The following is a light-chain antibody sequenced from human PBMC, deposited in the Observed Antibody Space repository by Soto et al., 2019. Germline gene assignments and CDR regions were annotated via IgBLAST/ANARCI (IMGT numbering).Light chain of an antibody. V-gene: IGKV3-11*01. CDR3: QQRSNWPPYT. CDR2: DAF. CDR1: QSVSSY. J-gene: IGKJ2*01. Sequence: EIVLTQSPATLSLSPGERATLSCRASQSVSSYLSWYQQKPGQAPRLLIYDAFNRATGIPARFSGSGSGTDFTLTISSLDPEDFSVYYCQQRSNWPPYTFGQGTKLEIK.